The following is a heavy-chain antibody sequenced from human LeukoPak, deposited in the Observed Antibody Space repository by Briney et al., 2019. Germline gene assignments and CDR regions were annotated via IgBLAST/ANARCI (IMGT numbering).Heavy chain of an antibody. CDR1: GYTLTELS. CDR2: FDPEDGET. CDR3: ATVYYTASVLTFDI. Sequence: GASVKVSCKVSGYTLTELSMHWVRPAPGKGLEWMGGFDPEDGETIYAQKFQGRVTMTEDTSTDTAYLELSSLRSEDTAVYYCATVYYTASVLTFDIWGQGTMVTVSS. D-gene: IGHD3-3*01. J-gene: IGHJ3*02. V-gene: IGHV1-24*01.